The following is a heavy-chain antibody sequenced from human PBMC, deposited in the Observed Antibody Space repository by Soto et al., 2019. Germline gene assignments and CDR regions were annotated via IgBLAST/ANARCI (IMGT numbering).Heavy chain of an antibody. Sequence: SETLSLTCAVSGVSISSGNWWTWVRQTPQRGLECIGEIFHDGTANYYPSFERRVAISVDTSKNQFSLKLTSVTAAGTAIYFCARLVYDTRLNYMYFDFWGQGALVTVS. V-gene: IGHV4-4*02. CDR1: GVSISSGNW. J-gene: IGHJ4*02. D-gene: IGHD3-10*01. CDR3: ARLVYDTRLNYMYFDF. CDR2: IFHDGTA.